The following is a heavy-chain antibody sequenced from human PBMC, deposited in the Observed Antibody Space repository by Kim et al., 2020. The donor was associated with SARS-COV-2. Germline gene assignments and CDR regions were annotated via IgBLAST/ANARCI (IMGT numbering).Heavy chain of an antibody. V-gene: IGHV4-34*01. CDR3: ARLRGGDYVRHYYYGMDV. D-gene: IGHD4-17*01. Sequence: SETLSLTCAVYGGSFSGYYWSWIRQPPGKGLEWIGEINHSGSTNYNPSLKSRLTISVDTSKNQFSLKLSSVTAADTAVYYCARLRGGDYVRHYYYGMDVWGQGTTVTVSS. CDR2: INHSGST. J-gene: IGHJ6*02. CDR1: GGSFSGYY.